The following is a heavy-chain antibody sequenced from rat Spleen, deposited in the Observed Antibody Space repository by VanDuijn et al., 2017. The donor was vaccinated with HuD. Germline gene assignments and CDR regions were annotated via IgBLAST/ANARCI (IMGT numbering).Heavy chain of an antibody. CDR2: ISTGGGNT. Sequence: EVQLVESGGGLVQPGRSMKLSCAALGFTFSNYYMAWVRQAPTKGLEWVASISTGGGNTYYRDSVKGRFTISRDNAKSTLYLQMDSLRSEDTATYYCARLRLRISPGVMDAWGQGASVTVSS. D-gene: IGHD1-6*01. V-gene: IGHV5-25*01. CDR1: GFTFSNYY. CDR3: ARLRLRISPGVMDA. J-gene: IGHJ4*01.